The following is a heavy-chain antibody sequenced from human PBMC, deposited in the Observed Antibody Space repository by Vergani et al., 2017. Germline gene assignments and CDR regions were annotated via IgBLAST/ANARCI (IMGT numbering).Heavy chain of an antibody. V-gene: IGHV4-34*01. CDR2: INHSGST. Sequence: QVQLQQWGAGLLKPSETLSLTCAVYGGSFSGYYWSWIRQPPGKGLEWIGEINHSGSTNYNPSLKSRVTISVDTSKNQFSLKLSSVTAADTAVYYCARVVGGWSGYYRLGWFDHWGQGTLVTVSS. CDR1: GGSFSGYY. CDR3: ARVVGGWSGYYRLGWFDH. D-gene: IGHD3-3*01. J-gene: IGHJ5*02.